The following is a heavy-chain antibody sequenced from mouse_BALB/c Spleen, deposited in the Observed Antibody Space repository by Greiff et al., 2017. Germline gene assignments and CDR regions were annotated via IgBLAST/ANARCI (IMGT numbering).Heavy chain of an antibody. Sequence: EVKLQQSGPELVKPGASVKMSCKASGYTLTSYVMHWVKQKPGQGLEWIGYINPYNDGTKYNEKFKGKATLTADTSSSTAYMELSMLTSEDSAVYYCASPSTATPYYFDYWGQGTTLTVSA. CDR2: INPYNDGT. V-gene: IGHV1-14*01. CDR3: ASPSTATPYYFDY. D-gene: IGHD1-2*01. CDR1: GYTLTSYV. J-gene: IGHJ2*01.